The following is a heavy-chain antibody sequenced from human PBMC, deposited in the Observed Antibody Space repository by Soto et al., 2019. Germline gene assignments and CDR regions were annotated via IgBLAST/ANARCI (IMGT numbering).Heavy chain of an antibody. V-gene: IGHV3-33*01. CDR3: ARDGPVGYSSGYFDYYFDY. J-gene: IGHJ4*02. CDR1: GFTFSSYG. D-gene: IGHD3-22*01. CDR2: IWYDGSNK. Sequence: TGGSLRLSCAASGFTFSSYGMHWVRQAPGKGLEWVAVIWYDGSNKYYADSVRGRFTISRDNSKNTLYLQMNSLRAEDTAVYYCARDGPVGYSSGYFDYYFDYWGQGTLVTVSS.